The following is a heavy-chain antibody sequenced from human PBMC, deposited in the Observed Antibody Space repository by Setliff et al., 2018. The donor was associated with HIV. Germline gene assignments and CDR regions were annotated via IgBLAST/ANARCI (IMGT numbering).Heavy chain of an antibody. V-gene: IGHV1-2*06. J-gene: IGHJ4*02. CDR3: ARGVKGIATTGKYYFDY. Sequence: ASVKVSCKTSGYAFTDYSIHWVRQAPGQGLEWVGRINPDSRGTNYAQTFQGRVTMTRDTSVSTPYMELSRLKSDDTAVFYCARGVKGIATTGKYYFDYWCQGTLVTVSS. D-gene: IGHD6-13*01. CDR1: GYAFTDYS. CDR2: INPDSRGT.